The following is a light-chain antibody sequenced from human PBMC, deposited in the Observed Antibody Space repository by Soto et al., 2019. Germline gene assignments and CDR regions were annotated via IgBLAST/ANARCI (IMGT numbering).Light chain of an antibody. CDR2: SAS. J-gene: IGKJ2*01. CDR1: QAINKN. V-gene: IGKV1-39*01. Sequence: DIQMTQSPTSLSASVGDRVTFSCRASQAINKNLNWYQLKEGQAPTLLIYSASEFQPGVPSRVSGSGSETDFSLTILDLQPDDSSTYFCQKSSKTPYTFGQGT. CDR3: QKSSKTPYT.